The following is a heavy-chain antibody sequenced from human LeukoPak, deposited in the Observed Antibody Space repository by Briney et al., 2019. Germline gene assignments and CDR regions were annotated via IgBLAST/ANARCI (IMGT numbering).Heavy chain of an antibody. J-gene: IGHJ4*02. Sequence: GGSLRLSCAASGFSFSDTWMSWVRQAPGRGLEWVGRIRTKTEGGTIEYAAPVKGRFTISRDDSRSTLYLQTNSLESEDTAVYYCLQHHFDYWGQGTLVTVSS. CDR1: GFSFSDTW. CDR3: LQHHFDY. V-gene: IGHV3-15*01. CDR2: IRTKTEGGTI. D-gene: IGHD6-13*01.